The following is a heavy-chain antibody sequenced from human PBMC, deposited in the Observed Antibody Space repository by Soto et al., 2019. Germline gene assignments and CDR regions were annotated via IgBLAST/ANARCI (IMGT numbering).Heavy chain of an antibody. CDR3: AKAIPPIPYYYYGMDV. V-gene: IGHV3-23*01. CDR2: ISGSGGST. D-gene: IGHD2-21*01. Sequence: GGSLRLSCAASGFTFSSYAMSWVRQAPGKGLEWVSAISGSGGSTYYADSVKGRFTISRDNSKNTLYLQMNSLRAEDTAVYYCAKAIPPIPYYYYGMDVWGQGTTVTVS. J-gene: IGHJ6*02. CDR1: GFTFSSYA.